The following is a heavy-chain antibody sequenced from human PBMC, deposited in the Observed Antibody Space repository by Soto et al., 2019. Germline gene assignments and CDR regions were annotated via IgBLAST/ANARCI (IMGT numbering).Heavy chain of an antibody. Sequence: ASVKVSCKASGYTFTGYYMHWVRQAPGQGLEWMGWINPNSGGTNYAQKFQGRVTMTRDTSISTAYMELSRLRSDDTAVYYCASTDSGYSYGADYYYYGMDVWGQGTTVTVSS. V-gene: IGHV1-2*02. J-gene: IGHJ6*02. CDR3: ASTDSGYSYGADYYYYGMDV. CDR2: INPNSGGT. D-gene: IGHD5-18*01. CDR1: GYTFTGYY.